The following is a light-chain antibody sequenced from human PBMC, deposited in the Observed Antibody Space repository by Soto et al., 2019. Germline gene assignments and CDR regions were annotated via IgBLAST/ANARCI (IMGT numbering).Light chain of an antibody. V-gene: IGKV1-5*03. Sequence: QMTQSPSTLSASVGDTVTITCRASHTISRWMAWYQHKPGKAPKLLIYKASSLESGVPSRFSGSGSGTEFTLTISSLQPDDFATYYCQQYNSGFGQGTKVEVK. J-gene: IGKJ1*01. CDR1: HTISRW. CDR3: QQYNSG. CDR2: KAS.